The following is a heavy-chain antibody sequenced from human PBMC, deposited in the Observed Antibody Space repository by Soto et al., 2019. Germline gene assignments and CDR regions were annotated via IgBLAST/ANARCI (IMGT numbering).Heavy chain of an antibody. CDR1: GYSFTSYW. J-gene: IGHJ3*02. CDR3: ARGMVRGVIPSPDAFDI. Sequence: GESLKISCKGSGYSFTSYWIGWVHQMPGKGLEWMGIIYPGDSDTRYSPSFQGQVTISADKSISTAYLQWSSLKASDTAMYYCARGMVRGVIPSPDAFDIWGQGTMVTVS. D-gene: IGHD3-10*01. V-gene: IGHV5-51*07. CDR2: IYPGDSDT.